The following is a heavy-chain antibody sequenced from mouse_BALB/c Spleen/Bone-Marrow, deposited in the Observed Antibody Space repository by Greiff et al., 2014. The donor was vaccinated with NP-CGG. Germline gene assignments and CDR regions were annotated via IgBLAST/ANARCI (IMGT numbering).Heavy chain of an antibody. J-gene: IGHJ1*01. D-gene: IGHD1-1*01. V-gene: IGHV14-3*02. CDR1: GFNIKDTF. CDR2: IDPANGDT. CDR3: TKPSFYYGSSYWYFVV. Sequence: EVQLVESGAELVKPGASVKLSCTASGFNIKDTFMHWVKQRPEQGLEWIGRIDPANGDTKYDPKLQGKATITADTSSNTAYLQLSSLTSEDTAVYYCTKPSFYYGSSYWYFVVWGAGTTVTVSS.